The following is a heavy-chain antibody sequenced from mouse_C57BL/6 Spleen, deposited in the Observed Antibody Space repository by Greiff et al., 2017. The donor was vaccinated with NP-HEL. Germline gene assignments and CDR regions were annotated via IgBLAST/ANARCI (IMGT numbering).Heavy chain of an antibody. CDR2: IDPSDSYT. Sequence: QVQLKQPGAELVMPGASVKLSCKASGYTFTSYWMHWVKQRPGQGLEWIGEIDPSDSYTNYNQKFKGKSTLTVDKSSSTAYMQLSSLTSEDSAVDYCARLGATVVATDYWGKGTTLTVSS. J-gene: IGHJ2*01. D-gene: IGHD1-1*01. CDR1: GYTFTSYW. V-gene: IGHV1-69*01. CDR3: ARLGATVVATDY.